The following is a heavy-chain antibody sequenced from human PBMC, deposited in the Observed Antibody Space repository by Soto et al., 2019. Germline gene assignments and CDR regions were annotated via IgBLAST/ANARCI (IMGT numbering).Heavy chain of an antibody. CDR3: ARIAGAAAATNYYSRMDV. CDR2: IYPGDSDT. Sequence: LGESLKISCKGSGYYFTSYWIGWVRQMPGKGLEWMGIIYPGDSDTKYSPPFQGQVTIAADKSLSTAYLQWTSPKASDTAIYYCARIAGAAAATNYYSRMDVWGQGTTVTVSS. D-gene: IGHD6-13*01. V-gene: IGHV5-51*01. CDR1: GYYFTSYW. J-gene: IGHJ6*02.